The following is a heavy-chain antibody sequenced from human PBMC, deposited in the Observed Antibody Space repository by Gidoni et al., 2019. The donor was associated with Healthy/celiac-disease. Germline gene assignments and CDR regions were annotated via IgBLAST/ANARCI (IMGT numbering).Heavy chain of an antibody. D-gene: IGHD3-9*01. CDR2: IIPSFGRA. CDR1: GGTFSSSA. Sequence: QVQPVQSGPDVQKPGSSVTVSCKAPGGTFSSSAISWVRQAPGQGLAWMGGIIPSFGRANYAQTVQGRVTITADEYTSTDYMELSRLRSEDTDVYYCARPFDHHYCYGMDVWGQGTTVTVSS. CDR3: ARPFDHHYCYGMDV. J-gene: IGHJ6*02. V-gene: IGHV1-69*01.